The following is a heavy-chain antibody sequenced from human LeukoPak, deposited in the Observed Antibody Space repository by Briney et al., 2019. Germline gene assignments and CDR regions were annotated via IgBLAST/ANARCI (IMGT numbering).Heavy chain of an antibody. J-gene: IGHJ6*02. CDR1: GYSFTNYD. CDR2: LNPNSGKT. Sequence: ASVKVSCKASGYSFTNYDINWVRQASGQGLEWMGWLNPNSGKTGYAQRFQGRVTLTRNTSVSTAYMELSSLRFEDTAVYYCARQGGLDAWGQGTTVTVS. V-gene: IGHV1-8*01. CDR3: ARQGGLDA.